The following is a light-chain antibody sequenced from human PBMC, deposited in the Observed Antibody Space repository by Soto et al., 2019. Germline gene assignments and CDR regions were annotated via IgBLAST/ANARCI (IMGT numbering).Light chain of an antibody. CDR1: SSDIGGYNY. CDR3: CSYRDGSARV. J-gene: IGLJ3*02. V-gene: IGLV2-14*01. Sequence: QPVLTQPASVSGSPGQSITISCTGTSSDIGGYNYVSWYQQYPGKAPKLMIYEVTNRPSGVSNRFSGSKSGNTASLTISGLQAEDEADYYCCSYRDGSARVFGGGTKLTVL. CDR2: EVT.